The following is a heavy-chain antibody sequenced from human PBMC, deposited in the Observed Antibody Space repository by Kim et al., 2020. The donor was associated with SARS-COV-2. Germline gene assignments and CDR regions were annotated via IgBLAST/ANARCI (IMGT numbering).Heavy chain of an antibody. V-gene: IGHV4-34*01. CDR1: GGSFSGYH. D-gene: IGHD2-2*02. J-gene: IGHJ6*02. CDR2: VNHSGSI. Sequence: SETLSLTCAVYGGSFSGYHWNWIRQPPGKGLEWIWEVNHSGSISYNPSLKSRVTISIETSKNQFSLKLTSVTAADTGFSFCARDRAGVVPSPILGIMPHYDYFIMDVWGHGTTVTVSS. CDR3: ARDRAGVVPSPILGIMPHYDYFIMDV.